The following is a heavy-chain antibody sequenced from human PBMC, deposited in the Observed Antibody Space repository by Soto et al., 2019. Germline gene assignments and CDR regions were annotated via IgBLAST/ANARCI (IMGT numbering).Heavy chain of an antibody. CDR1: GFTFSNAW. D-gene: IGHD6-13*01. J-gene: IGHJ4*02. Sequence: GGSLRLSCAASGFTFSNAWMSWVRQAPGKGLEWVGRIKSKTDGGTTDYAAPVKGRFTISRDDSKNTLYLQMNSLKTEDTAVYYCTTRRGYSRGPRRAYYFDYWGQGTLVTVSS. CDR3: TTRRGYSRGPRRAYYFDY. CDR2: IKSKTDGGTT. V-gene: IGHV3-15*01.